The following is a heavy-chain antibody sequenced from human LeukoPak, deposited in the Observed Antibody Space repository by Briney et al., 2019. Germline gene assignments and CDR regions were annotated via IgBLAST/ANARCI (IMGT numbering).Heavy chain of an antibody. CDR1: GYTFTSYG. D-gene: IGHD3-22*01. J-gene: IGHJ4*02. CDR3: ARAGPYYYDSSGCDY. V-gene: IGHV1-18*01. CDR2: ISAYNGNT. Sequence: ASVKVSCKASGYTFTSYGISWVRQAPGQGPEWMGWISAYNGNTNYAQKLQGRVTMTTDTSTSTAYMELRSLRSDDTAVYYCARAGPYYYDSSGCDYWGQGTLVTVSS.